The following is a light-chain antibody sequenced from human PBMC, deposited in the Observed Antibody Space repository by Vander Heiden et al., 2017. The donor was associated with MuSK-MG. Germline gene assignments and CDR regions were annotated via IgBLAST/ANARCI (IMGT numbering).Light chain of an antibody. V-gene: IGKV1-39*01. Sequence: DIQMTQSPSSLSASVGDRVTITCRASQSISSYLNWYQQKPGKAPKLLIYAASSLQSGVPSRFSGSGYGTDFTLTISSRQPEDFATYYCQQSYSTPRETFGPGTKVEIK. J-gene: IGKJ1*01. CDR2: AAS. CDR3: QQSYSTPRET. CDR1: QSISSY.